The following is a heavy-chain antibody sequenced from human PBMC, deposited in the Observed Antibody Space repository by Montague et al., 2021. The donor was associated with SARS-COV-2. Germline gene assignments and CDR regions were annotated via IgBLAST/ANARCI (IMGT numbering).Heavy chain of an antibody. J-gene: IGHJ6*02. V-gene: IGHV3-53*01. CDR3: ARELHPTESYYYGMDV. CDR2: IYSDGST. CDR1: GFTVSSNY. Sequence: SLRLSCAASGFTVSSNYMSWVRQAPGKGLEWVSVIYSDGSTYYADSVKGRFTISRDNSKNTLYLQMNSLRAEDTAVYYCARELHPTESYYYGMDVWGQGTTVTVSS.